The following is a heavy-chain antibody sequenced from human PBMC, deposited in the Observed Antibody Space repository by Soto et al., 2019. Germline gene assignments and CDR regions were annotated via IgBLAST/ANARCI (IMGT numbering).Heavy chain of an antibody. CDR2: IIPIFGTA. Sequence: QVQLVQSGAEVKKPGSSVKVSCKASGGTFSSYAISWVRQAPGQGLEWMGGIIPIFGTANYAQKFQGRVTITADESTSTADMELSILRSEDTAVYYCASVLRYSYRWFDPWGQGTLVTVSS. D-gene: IGHD5-18*01. V-gene: IGHV1-69*01. J-gene: IGHJ5*02. CDR3: ASVLRYSYRWFDP. CDR1: GGTFSSYA.